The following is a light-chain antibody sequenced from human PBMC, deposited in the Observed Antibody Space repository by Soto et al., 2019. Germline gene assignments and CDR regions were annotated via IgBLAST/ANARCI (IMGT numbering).Light chain of an antibody. CDR2: AAS. V-gene: IGKV3-15*01. CDR3: QQYNNWPT. CDR1: QSVSSSY. Sequence: EIVLTQSPGTLSLSPGDRATLSCRASQSVSSSYLAWYQQKPGQPPRLLIYAASARATGIPARFSGSGSGTEFTLTISSLQSEDFAIYFCQQYNNWPTFGQGTKVDIK. J-gene: IGKJ1*01.